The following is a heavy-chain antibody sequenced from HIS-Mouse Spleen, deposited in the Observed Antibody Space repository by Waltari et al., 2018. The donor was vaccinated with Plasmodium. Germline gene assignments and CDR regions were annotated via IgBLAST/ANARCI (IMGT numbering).Heavy chain of an antibody. CDR3: ASSWYWYFDL. CDR2: IKQDGSEK. Sequence: EVQLVESGGGLVPPGGYLRISCAASGFPFSSYGMSWVRQAPGKGLEWVANIKQDGSEKYYVDSVKGRFTISRDNAKNSLYLQMNSLRAEDTAVYYCASSWYWYFDLWGRGTLVTVSS. CDR1: GFPFSSYG. V-gene: IGHV3-7*01. D-gene: IGHD6-13*01. J-gene: IGHJ2*01.